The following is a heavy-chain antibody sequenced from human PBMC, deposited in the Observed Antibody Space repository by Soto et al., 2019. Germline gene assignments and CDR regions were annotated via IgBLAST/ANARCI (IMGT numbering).Heavy chain of an antibody. D-gene: IGHD2-15*01. CDR1: GYTFTTHG. J-gene: IGHJ5*02. CDR3: AREVVYCRGGTCYREWVDP. Sequence: QVQLVQSGAEVKKPGASVKVSCKASGYTFTTHGISWVRQAPGQGLEWMGWVAGDNGQRNYAQSLQGRVTMTTDTSTNTAFMELRSRRSDDTAVYYCAREVVYCRGGTCYREWVDPWGQGTLVTVSS. V-gene: IGHV1-18*01. CDR2: VAGDNGQR.